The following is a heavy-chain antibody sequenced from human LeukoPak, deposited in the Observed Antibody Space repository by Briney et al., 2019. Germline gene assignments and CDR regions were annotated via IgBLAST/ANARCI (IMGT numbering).Heavy chain of an antibody. J-gene: IGHJ6*03. CDR1: GYTFTGYY. CDR3: ARGLAATYYYYYMDV. CDR2: IIPIFGTA. V-gene: IGHV1-69*13. D-gene: IGHD6-13*01. Sequence: SVKVSCKASGYTFTGYYMHWVRQAPGQGLEWMGGIIPIFGTANYAQKFQGRVTITADESTSTAYMELSSLRSEDTAVYYCARGLAATYYYYYMDVWGKGTTVTISS.